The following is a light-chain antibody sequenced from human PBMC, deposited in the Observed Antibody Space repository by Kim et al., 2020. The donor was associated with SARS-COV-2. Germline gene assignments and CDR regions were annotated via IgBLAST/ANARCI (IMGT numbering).Light chain of an antibody. CDR2: DNN. V-gene: IGLV1-51*01. CDR3: GTWDSSLSAV. J-gene: IGLJ3*02. Sequence: PGQKVTISCSGSSSNIGNNYVSSYQQRPGTAPKLLIYDNNKRPSGIPDRFSGSKSGTSATLGITGLQTGDEADYYCGTWDSSLSAVFGGGTQLTVL. CDR1: SSNIGNNY.